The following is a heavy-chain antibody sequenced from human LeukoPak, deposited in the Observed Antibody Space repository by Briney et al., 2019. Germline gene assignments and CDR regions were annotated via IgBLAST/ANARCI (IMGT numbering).Heavy chain of an antibody. D-gene: IGHD3-10*01. CDR1: GDSVSSNSAA. CDR2: TYYRSNWYN. J-gene: IGHJ4*02. CDR3: ARGSRVIMVRDLYYFDY. Sequence: SQTLSLTRAISGDSVSSNSAAWNWFRQSPSRGPEWLGRTYYRSNWYNHYAVSVKSRITINPDTSKNQFSLQLKSVTPEDTAVYYCARGSRVIMVRDLYYFDYWGQGTLVTVSS. V-gene: IGHV6-1*01.